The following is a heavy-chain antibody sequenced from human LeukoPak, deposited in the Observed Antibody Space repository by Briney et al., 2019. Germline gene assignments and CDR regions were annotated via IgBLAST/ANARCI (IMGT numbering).Heavy chain of an antibody. CDR1: GFTFSSYG. J-gene: IGHJ4*02. V-gene: IGHV3-33*01. Sequence: PGGSLRLSCAASGFTFSSYGMHWVRQAPGKGLEWGAVIWYDGSNKYYADSVKGRFTISRDNSKNTLYLQMNSLRAEDTAVYYCARGMGYSSGWPDYFDYWGQGTLVTVSS. CDR3: ARGMGYSSGWPDYFDY. CDR2: IWYDGSNK. D-gene: IGHD6-19*01.